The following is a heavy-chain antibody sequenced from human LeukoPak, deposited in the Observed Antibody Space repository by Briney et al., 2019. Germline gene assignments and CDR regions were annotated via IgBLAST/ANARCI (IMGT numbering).Heavy chain of an antibody. J-gene: IGHJ5*02. V-gene: IGHV3-30*18. CDR2: ISYDGSNK. D-gene: IGHD3-10*01. CDR3: AKDRSGWFDP. Sequence: GGSLRLSCAASGFTFSSYGMHWVRQAPGKGLEWVAVISYDGSNKYYADSVKGRFTISRYNSKNTLYLQMNSLRAEDTAVYYCAKDRSGWFDPWGQGTLVTVSS. CDR1: GFTFSSYG.